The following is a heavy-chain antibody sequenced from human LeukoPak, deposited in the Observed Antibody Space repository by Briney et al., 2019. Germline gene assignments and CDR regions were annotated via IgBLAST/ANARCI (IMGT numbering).Heavy chain of an antibody. Sequence: ASVKVSCKASGYTFTSYYMHWVRQAPGQGLEWMGIINPSGGSTSYAQKFQGRVTMTRDTSTSTVYMELSSLRSEDTAVYYCARGKHMTTVVSSKRFDPWGQGTLVTVSS. CDR2: INPSGGST. J-gene: IGHJ5*02. V-gene: IGHV1-46*01. CDR3: ARGKHMTTVVSSKRFDP. D-gene: IGHD4-23*01. CDR1: GYTFTSYY.